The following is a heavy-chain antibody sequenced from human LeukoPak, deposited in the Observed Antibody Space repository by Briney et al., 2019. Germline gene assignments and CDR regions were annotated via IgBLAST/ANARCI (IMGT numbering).Heavy chain of an antibody. J-gene: IGHJ3*02. CDR1: GVSISSYY. CDR2: IYYSGST. V-gene: IGHV4-59*01. D-gene: IGHD5-18*01. Sequence: SSETLTLTCTASGVSISSYYWSWIRQPPGKGLEWIGYIYYSGSTNYNPSLMNRVTISVDTNTNHFSLKLMTVTAAHTAVYYCAREFHGNIQGDAFDIWGQGTMVTVCS. CDR3: AREFHGNIQGDAFDI.